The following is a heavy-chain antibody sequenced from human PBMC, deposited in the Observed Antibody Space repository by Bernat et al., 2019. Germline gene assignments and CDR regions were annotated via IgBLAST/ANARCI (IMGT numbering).Heavy chain of an antibody. J-gene: IGHJ3*02. CDR2: IYTSGST. D-gene: IGHD1-1*01. CDR3: GGGHDAFEI. CDR1: GCSISSYY. Sequence: QVQLQESGPGLVKPSETLSLTCTVSGCSISSYYWSWIRQPAGKGLEWIGRIYTSGSTNYNPSLKSRVTMSVDRSRSTLSVKLSWGTAADTTVYYFGGGHDAFEIWGRGTMVTVSS. V-gene: IGHV4-4*07.